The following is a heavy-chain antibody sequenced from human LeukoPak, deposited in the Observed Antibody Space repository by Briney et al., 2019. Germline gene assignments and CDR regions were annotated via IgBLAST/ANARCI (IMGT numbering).Heavy chain of an antibody. J-gene: IGHJ4*02. V-gene: IGHV1-2*02. CDR3: ARGEGQWLVQLGY. CDR1: GYTFTSYD. D-gene: IGHD6-19*01. Sequence: ASVKVSCKASGYTFTSYDINWVRQATGQGLEWMGWINPNSGGTNYAQKFQGRVTMTRDTSISTAYMELSRLRSDDTAVYYCARGEGQWLVQLGYWGQGTLVTVSS. CDR2: INPNSGGT.